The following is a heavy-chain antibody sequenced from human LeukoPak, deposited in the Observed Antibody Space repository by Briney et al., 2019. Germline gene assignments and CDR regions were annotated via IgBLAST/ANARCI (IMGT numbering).Heavy chain of an antibody. J-gene: IGHJ6*03. CDR2: FDPEDGET. Sequence: ASVKVSCKVSGYTLTELSMHWVRQAPGKGLEWMGGFDPEDGETIYAQKFQGRVTMTEDTSTDTAYMELSSLRSEDTAVYYCGRDQQLADFDYYYMDVWGTGTTVTVSS. CDR3: GRDQQLADFDYYYMDV. CDR1: GYTLTELS. V-gene: IGHV1-24*01. D-gene: IGHD5-24*01.